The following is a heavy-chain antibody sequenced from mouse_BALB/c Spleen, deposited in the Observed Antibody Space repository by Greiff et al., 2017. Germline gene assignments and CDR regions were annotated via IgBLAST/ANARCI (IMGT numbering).Heavy chain of an antibody. V-gene: IGHV1-80*01. Sequence: VQLQESGAELVRPGSSVKISCKASGYAFSSYWMNWVKQRPGQGLEWIGQIYPGDGDTNYNGKFKGKATLTADKSSSTAYMQLSSLTSEDSAVYFCAREDFITTATDYAMDYWGQGTSVTVSS. CDR3: AREDFITTATDYAMDY. CDR2: IYPGDGDT. J-gene: IGHJ4*01. D-gene: IGHD1-2*01. CDR1: GYAFSSYW.